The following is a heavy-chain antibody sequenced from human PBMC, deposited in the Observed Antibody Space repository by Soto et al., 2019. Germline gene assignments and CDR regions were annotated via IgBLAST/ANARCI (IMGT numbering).Heavy chain of an antibody. D-gene: IGHD1-26*01. Sequence: PXETLSLTCTVSGGSISSYYWSWIRQPPGKGLEWIGYIYYSGSTNYNPSLKSRVTISVDTSKNQFSLKLSSVTAADTAVYYCARDKWELSDYYGMDVWGQGTTVTVSS. CDR1: GGSISSYY. CDR3: ARDKWELSDYYGMDV. V-gene: IGHV4-59*01. CDR2: IYYSGST. J-gene: IGHJ6*02.